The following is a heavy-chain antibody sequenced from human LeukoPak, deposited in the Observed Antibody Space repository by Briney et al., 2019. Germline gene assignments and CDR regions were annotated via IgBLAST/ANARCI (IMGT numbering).Heavy chain of an antibody. CDR2: IRYDGSNK. Sequence: GGSLRLSCAASGFTFSSYGIHLVRQAPGKGLEWVAFIRYDGSNKYYADSVKGRFTISRDNSKNTLYLQMNSLRAEDTAVYYCAKARSYYDSSGYDYWGQGTLVTVSS. V-gene: IGHV3-30*02. D-gene: IGHD3-22*01. CDR1: GFTFSSYG. J-gene: IGHJ4*02. CDR3: AKARSYYDSSGYDY.